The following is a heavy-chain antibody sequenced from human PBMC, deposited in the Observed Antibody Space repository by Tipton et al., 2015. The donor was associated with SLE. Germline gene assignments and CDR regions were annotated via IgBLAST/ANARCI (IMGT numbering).Heavy chain of an antibody. J-gene: IGHJ4*02. Sequence: TLSLTCSVSGASISSGGHYWSWIRQHPEKGLEWIGYIYFSGSTYYNPSLKSRVSISVDTSENQFSLKLNSVTAADTAVYYCARGYCGGGVCYGRGFFDHWGQGNLVTVSS. CDR1: GASISSGGHY. V-gene: IGHV4-31*03. CDR3: ARGYCGGGVCYGRGFFDH. CDR2: IYFSGST. D-gene: IGHD2-8*02.